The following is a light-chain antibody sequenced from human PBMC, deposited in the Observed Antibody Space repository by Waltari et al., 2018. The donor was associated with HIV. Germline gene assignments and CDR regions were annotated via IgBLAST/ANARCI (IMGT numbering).Light chain of an antibody. J-gene: IGKJ4*01. CDR2: WAS. V-gene: IGKV4-1*01. Sequence: DIVMTQSPDSLAVSLGARATVTCTSSRTVRYNRNYLAWYQQKPGQPPKVLIYWASTRAIGVPDRFSGSGSGTDFSLTISRVQADDVAIYYCQQYYTLRSTFGGGTKIEI. CDR3: QQYYTLRST. CDR1: RTVRYNRNY.